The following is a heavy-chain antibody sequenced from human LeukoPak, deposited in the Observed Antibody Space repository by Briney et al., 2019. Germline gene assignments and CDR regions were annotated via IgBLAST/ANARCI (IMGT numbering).Heavy chain of an antibody. CDR3: ATCMTTLTANWFDP. CDR1: GYTLTELS. J-gene: IGHJ5*02. CDR2: FDPEDGET. Sequence: ASVKVSCKVSGYTLTELSMHWVRQAPGKGLEWMGTFDPEDGETIYAQKFQGRVTMTEDTSTDTAYMELSSLRSEDTAVYYCATCMTTLTANWFDPWGQGTLVTVSS. D-gene: IGHD4-11*01. V-gene: IGHV1-24*01.